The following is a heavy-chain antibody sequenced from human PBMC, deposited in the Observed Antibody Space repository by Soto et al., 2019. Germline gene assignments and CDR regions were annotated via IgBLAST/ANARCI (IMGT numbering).Heavy chain of an antibody. D-gene: IGHD7-27*01. J-gene: IGHJ6*02. CDR3: ARIWGPYYYYGMDV. CDR2: IFSTDEK. V-gene: IGHV2-26*01. Sequence: QVTLKESGPVLVKPTETLTLTCTVSGFSLSNARMGVSWIRQPPGKALEWLAHIFSTDEKSYSTALKSRLTISKDTSKSQVVLTMTTMDPVDTATYYCARIWGPYYYYGMDVWGQGTTVTVSS. CDR1: GFSLSNARMG.